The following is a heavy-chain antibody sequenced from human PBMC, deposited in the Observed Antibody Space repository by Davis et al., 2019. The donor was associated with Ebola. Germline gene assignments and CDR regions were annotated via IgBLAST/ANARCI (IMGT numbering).Heavy chain of an antibody. D-gene: IGHD1-26*01. Sequence: HSQTLSLSSAIPRDILSVKNSASNWTRHSPSRGLEWLVSTFYTSKWHNDYAESVKSRITINPDTSKNQFSLQLNSVTPEDTAVYYCVRGWGRSGLDVWGQGTTVTVSS. CDR2: TFYTSKWHN. CDR1: RDILSVKNSA. J-gene: IGHJ6*02. V-gene: IGHV6-1*01. CDR3: VRGWGRSGLDV.